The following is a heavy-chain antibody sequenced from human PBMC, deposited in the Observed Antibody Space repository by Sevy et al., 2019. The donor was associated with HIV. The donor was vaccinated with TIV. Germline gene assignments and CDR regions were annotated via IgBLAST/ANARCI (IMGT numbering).Heavy chain of an antibody. CDR2: ISGSGGST. D-gene: IGHD6-13*01. J-gene: IGHJ4*02. Sequence: GESLKISCAASGFTFSSYAMSWVRQAPGKGLEWVSGISGSGGSTYYADSVKGRFTISRDNSKNTLYLHMNSLRAEDTAVYYCATDQIAAPGGLDYWGQGTLVTVSS. CDR1: GFTFSSYA. CDR3: ATDQIAAPGGLDY. V-gene: IGHV3-23*01.